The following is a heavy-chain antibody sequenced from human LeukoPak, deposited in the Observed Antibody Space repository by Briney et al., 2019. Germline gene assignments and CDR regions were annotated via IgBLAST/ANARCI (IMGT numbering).Heavy chain of an antibody. CDR2: ITSDGSTT. CDR1: GFTFSNSW. V-gene: IGHV3-74*01. D-gene: IGHD2-2*01. J-gene: IGHJ4*02. CDR3: ARYNERYHAVDY. Sequence: PGGSLRLSCAASGFTFSNSWMHWVRHPPGTGLVWVSRITSDGSTTSYADSVKGRFTISRDNAKNTLSLQMNSLRVEDTAVYYCARYNERYHAVDYWGQGTLVTVSS.